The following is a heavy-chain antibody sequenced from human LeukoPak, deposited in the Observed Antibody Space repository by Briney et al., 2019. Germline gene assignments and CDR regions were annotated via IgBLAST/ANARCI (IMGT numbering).Heavy chain of an antibody. Sequence: ASVTVSCKSSGGTFSIYAISWVRQAPGQGLEWMGGIIPIFGTANYAQKFQGRVTITADESTSTAYMELSSLRSEDTAVYYCARTNRGENYGDYVDWGQGTLVTVSS. CDR2: IIPIFGTA. J-gene: IGHJ4*02. V-gene: IGHV1-69*13. CDR1: GGTFSIYA. CDR3: ARTNRGENYGDYVD. D-gene: IGHD4-17*01.